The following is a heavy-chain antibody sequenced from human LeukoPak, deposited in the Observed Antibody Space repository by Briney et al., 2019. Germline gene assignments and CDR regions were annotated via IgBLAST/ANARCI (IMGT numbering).Heavy chain of an antibody. CDR3: AKAGSMATPTPYYFDY. CDR2: FSGSGVST. CDR1: GFTFSNYA. D-gene: IGHD5-24*01. Sequence: GGSLRLSCAASGFTFSNYAVSWVRQAPGKGLEWVSAFSGSGVSTYYADSVEGRFTISRDNSKNTLYLQMNSLRAEDTAVYYCAKAGSMATPTPYYFDYWGQGTLVTVSS. V-gene: IGHV3-23*01. J-gene: IGHJ4*02.